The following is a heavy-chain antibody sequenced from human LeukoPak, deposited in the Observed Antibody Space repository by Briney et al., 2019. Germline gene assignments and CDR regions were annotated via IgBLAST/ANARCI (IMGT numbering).Heavy chain of an antibody. J-gene: IGHJ4*02. V-gene: IGHV1-18*01. CDR2: ISAYTGNT. D-gene: IGHD4-17*01. CDR3: ARDEFDFGAYYFDY. CDR1: GYTFSNYG. Sequence: GASVKVSCKASGYTFSNYGLSWVRQAPGHGLEWMGWISAYTGNTNYAQKFQGRVTLTTDTSTTTAYMDLRSLRSDDTAVYYCARDEFDFGAYYFDYWGQGTLVIVSS.